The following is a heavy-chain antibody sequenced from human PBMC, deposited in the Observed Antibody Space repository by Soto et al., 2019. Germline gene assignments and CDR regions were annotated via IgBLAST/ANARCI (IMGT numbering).Heavy chain of an antibody. CDR2: ISAYNGNT. Sequence: QVQLVQSGAEVKKPGASVKVSCKASGYTFTSYGISWVRQAPGQGPEWMGWISAYNGNTNYAQKLQGRVTMTTDTSTSTAYMELRSLRSDDTAVYYCARADGGLRSFYYYGMDVWGQGTTVTVSS. J-gene: IGHJ6*02. D-gene: IGHD5-12*01. V-gene: IGHV1-18*01. CDR3: ARADGGLRSFYYYGMDV. CDR1: GYTFTSYG.